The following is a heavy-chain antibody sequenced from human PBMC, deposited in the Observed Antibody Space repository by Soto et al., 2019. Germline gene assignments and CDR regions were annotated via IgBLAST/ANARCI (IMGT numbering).Heavy chain of an antibody. D-gene: IGHD4-17*01. J-gene: IGHJ6*02. CDR1: GYSFTTHG. V-gene: IGHV1-18*04. CDR2: ISAYNGDT. Sequence: GASVKVSCKAPGYSFTTHGISWVRRAPGHGLEWMGWISAYNGDTHYVQRFQGRLTMTTDTSTSTAYMELRSLTSDDTAVYYCARDPPFSGILRGTPLMDVWGQGTTVTVSS. CDR3: ARDPPFSGILRGTPLMDV.